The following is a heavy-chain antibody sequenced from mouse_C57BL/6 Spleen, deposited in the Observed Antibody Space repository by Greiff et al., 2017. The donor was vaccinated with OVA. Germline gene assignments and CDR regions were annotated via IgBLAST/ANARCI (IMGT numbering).Heavy chain of an antibody. V-gene: IGHV5-9-1*02. J-gene: IGHJ3*01. D-gene: IGHD2-3*01. Sequence: DVQLQESGEGLVKPGGSLKLSCAASGFTFSSYAMSWVRQTPEQRLEWVAYISSGGDYIYYADTVKGRFTISRDNARNTLYLQMSSLKSEDTAMYYCTRDGERGFAYWGQGTLVTVSA. CDR2: ISSGGDYI. CDR3: TRDGERGFAY. CDR1: GFTFSSYA.